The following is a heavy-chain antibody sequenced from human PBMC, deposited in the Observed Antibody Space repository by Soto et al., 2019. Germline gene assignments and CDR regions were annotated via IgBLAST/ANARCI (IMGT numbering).Heavy chain of an antibody. Sequence: GGSLRLSCAASGFTFRSFTMNWVRQAPGKGLEWVSTISSNSAYIYYTDALRGRFTISRDNAKNSLHLQMNSLRAEDTAVYYCTRDASRDSGARGWIDPWGPGTLVTVSS. CDR2: ISSNSAYI. D-gene: IGHD6-25*01. V-gene: IGHV3-21*01. CDR1: GFTFRSFT. J-gene: IGHJ5*02. CDR3: TRDASRDSGARGWIDP.